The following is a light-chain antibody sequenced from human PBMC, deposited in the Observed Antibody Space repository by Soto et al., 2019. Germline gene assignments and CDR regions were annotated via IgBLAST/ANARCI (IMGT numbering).Light chain of an antibody. CDR2: GTS. CDR1: QSISSTY. V-gene: IGKV3-20*01. J-gene: IGKJ3*01. CDR3: QHYGDSAPFT. Sequence: EIVLTQSPATLSLSPGERATLSCRTSQSISSTYLAWYQQKPGQAPRLLMSGTSRRATGIPDRFSGSGSGTDFTLSISRLEPEDFAVYYCQHYGDSAPFTFGPGTKVDIK.